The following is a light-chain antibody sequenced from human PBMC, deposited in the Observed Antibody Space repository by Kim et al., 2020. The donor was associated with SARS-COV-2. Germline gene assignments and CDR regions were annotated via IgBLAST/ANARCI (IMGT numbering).Light chain of an antibody. CDR2: DVT. J-gene: IGLJ2*01. V-gene: IGLV2-11*01. Sequence: QSALTQPPSVSGSPGQSITISCTGTSSDVGGYNFVSWFQLFPGKAPRLLIYDVTKRPSGVPDRFSGSKSGNTASLTISGLQADDEADYFCCSYTSTSSRVFGEGTQLTVL. CDR3: CSYTSTSSRV. CDR1: SSDVGGYNF.